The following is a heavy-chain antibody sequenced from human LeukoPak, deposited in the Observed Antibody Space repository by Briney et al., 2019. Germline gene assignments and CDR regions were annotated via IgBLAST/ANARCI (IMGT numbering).Heavy chain of an antibody. V-gene: IGHV1-69*04. CDR1: GGTFSGYA. Sequence: ASVKVSCKASGGTFSGYAISWVRQAPGQGLEWMGRIIPILGIANYAQKFQGRVTITADKSTSTAYMELSSLRSEDTAVYYCAREAVDSSSWYNYWGQGTLVTVSS. CDR3: AREAVDSSSWYNY. CDR2: IIPILGIA. D-gene: IGHD6-13*01. J-gene: IGHJ4*02.